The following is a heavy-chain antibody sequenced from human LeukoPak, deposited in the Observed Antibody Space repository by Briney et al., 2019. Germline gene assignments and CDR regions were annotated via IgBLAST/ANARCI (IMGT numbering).Heavy chain of an antibody. V-gene: IGHV3-30*18. CDR3: AKALTSGWYLDAFNI. Sequence: GGSLRLSCAASGFTFSSCGMHWVRQAPGKGLEWVAVISYDGSNKYYADSVKGRFTISRDNSKNTLFLEMNSLRAEDTAVYYCAKALTSGWYLDAFNIWGQGTMVTVSS. D-gene: IGHD6-19*01. CDR2: ISYDGSNK. CDR1: GFTFSSCG. J-gene: IGHJ3*02.